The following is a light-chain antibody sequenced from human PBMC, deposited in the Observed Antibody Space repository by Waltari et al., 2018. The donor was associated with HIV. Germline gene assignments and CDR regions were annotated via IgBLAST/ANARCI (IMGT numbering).Light chain of an antibody. J-gene: IGLJ2*01. CDR1: SSDVGGYNL. V-gene: IGLV2-23*02. CDR2: EVS. Sequence: QSALTQPASVSGSPGQSITISCTGTSSDVGGYNLVSWYQQHPGKAPKLMIYEVSTRPSGVYCRFSGSKSGNTASLTISGLQAEDEAVYYCCAYAGSTTYVIFGGGTKLTVL. CDR3: CAYAGSTTYVI.